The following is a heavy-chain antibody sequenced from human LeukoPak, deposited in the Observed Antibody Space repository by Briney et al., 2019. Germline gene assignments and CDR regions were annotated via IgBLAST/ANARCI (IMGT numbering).Heavy chain of an antibody. D-gene: IGHD3-10*01. V-gene: IGHV3-74*01. CDR3: ARGARDGSGNYLFDF. J-gene: IGHJ4*02. CDR2: ISSDGRNT. Sequence: PGGSLRLSCAASGFTFSTYWMHWVRQTPGKGLVWVSRISSDGRNTYYADSVKGRFTISRDNAKNTPYLQMNSLRAEDTGVYYCARGARDGSGNYLFDFWGQGTLVTVSS. CDR1: GFTFSTYW.